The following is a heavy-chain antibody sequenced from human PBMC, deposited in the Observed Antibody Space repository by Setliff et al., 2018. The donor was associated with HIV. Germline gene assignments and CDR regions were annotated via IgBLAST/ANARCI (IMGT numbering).Heavy chain of an antibody. CDR3: ARNPSNLGGFDI. J-gene: IGHJ3*02. CDR1: GGPISSGGYY. Sequence: SETLSLTCTVSGGPISSGGYYWSWIRQHPGKGLEWIGYIYYSGSAYYNPSLRSRLKILVDRSKNQFSLRVSSMTAADTAVYYCARNPSNLGGFDIWGQGTMVTVSS. CDR2: IYYSGSA. V-gene: IGHV4-31*03. D-gene: IGHD2-15*01.